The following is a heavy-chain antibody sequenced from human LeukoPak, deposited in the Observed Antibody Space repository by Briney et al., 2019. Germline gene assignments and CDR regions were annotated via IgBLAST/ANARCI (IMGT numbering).Heavy chain of an antibody. CDR3: ARDNLEASWGSPGDY. D-gene: IGHD2-2*01. CDR1: GYTFTVYY. CDR2: INPNSGGT. J-gene: IGHJ4*02. V-gene: IGHV1-2*02. Sequence: ASVKVSFKASGYTFTVYYLHWVRQAPGQGLEWMGWINPNSGGTNYAQKFQGRVTLTRDTSMSTAYMEISRLTSDDTAVYYCARDNLEASWGSPGDYWGQGTLVTVSS.